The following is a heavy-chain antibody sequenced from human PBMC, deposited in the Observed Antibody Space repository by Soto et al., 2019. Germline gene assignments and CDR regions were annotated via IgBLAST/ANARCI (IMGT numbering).Heavy chain of an antibody. Sequence: SETLSLTCTVSGGSISSSSYYWGWIRQPPGKGLEWIGSIYYSGSTYYNPSLKSRITISVDTSKNQFSLKLNSVTAADTAVYYCTRRQLADIWGQGTLVTVSS. V-gene: IGHV4-39*01. CDR2: IYYSGST. D-gene: IGHD6-13*01. CDR3: TRRQLADI. J-gene: IGHJ4*02. CDR1: GGSISSSSYY.